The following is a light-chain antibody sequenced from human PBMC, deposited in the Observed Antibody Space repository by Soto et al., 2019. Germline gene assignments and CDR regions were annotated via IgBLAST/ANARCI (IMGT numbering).Light chain of an antibody. J-gene: IGKJ4*01. CDR2: DAS. Sequence: SQSLAAVSLSQGERATRSCRASQSVSSNLAWYQQKPGQAPRVPIYDASTRATVIPPRFSGSGSGTEFTLTISSLQSEDFAIYYCQQYDDWPLTFGGGTKV. CDR3: QQYDDWPLT. V-gene: IGKV3D-15*01. CDR1: QSVSSN.